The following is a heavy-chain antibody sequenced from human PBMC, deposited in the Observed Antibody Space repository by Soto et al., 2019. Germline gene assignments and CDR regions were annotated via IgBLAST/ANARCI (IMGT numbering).Heavy chain of an antibody. V-gene: IGHV4-30-4*01. CDR2: IYYSGST. CDR3: ARVQMATILHAFDI. Sequence: PSETLSLTCTVSGGSISSGDYYWSWIRQPPGKGLEWIGYIYYSGSTYYNPSLKSRVTISVDTSKNQFSLKLSSVTAADTAVYYCARVQMATILHAFDIWGQGXMVTVSS. D-gene: IGHD5-12*01. CDR1: GGSISSGDYY. J-gene: IGHJ3*02.